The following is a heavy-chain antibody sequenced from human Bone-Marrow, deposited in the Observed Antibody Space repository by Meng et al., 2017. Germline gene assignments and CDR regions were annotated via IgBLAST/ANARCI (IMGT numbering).Heavy chain of an antibody. V-gene: IGHV4-34*01. CDR1: GGSFSGYY. D-gene: IGHD2-2*01. CDR2: INHSGST. Sequence: QVQLQQWGAGLLKPSETLSLTCAVYGGSFSGYYWSWIRQPPGKGLEWIGEINHSGSTNYNPSPKSRVTMSVDTSKNQFSLKLSSVTAADTAVYYCARDCSSSSCPLDYWGQGTLVTVSS. J-gene: IGHJ4*02. CDR3: ARDCSSSSCPLDY.